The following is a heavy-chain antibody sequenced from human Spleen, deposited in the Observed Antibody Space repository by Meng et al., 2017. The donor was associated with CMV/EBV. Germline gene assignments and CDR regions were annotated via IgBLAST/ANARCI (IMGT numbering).Heavy chain of an antibody. J-gene: IGHJ4*02. D-gene: IGHD1-26*01. CDR1: GYTFNSYY. CDR3: ARGRYSGSYYCDY. CDR2: INPNSGGT. V-gene: IGHV1-2*02. Sequence: KASGYTFNSYYMHWVRQAPGQGLEWMGWINPNSGGTNYAQKFQGRVTMTRDTSISTAYMELSRLRSDDTAVYYCARGRYSGSYYCDYWGQGTLVTVSS.